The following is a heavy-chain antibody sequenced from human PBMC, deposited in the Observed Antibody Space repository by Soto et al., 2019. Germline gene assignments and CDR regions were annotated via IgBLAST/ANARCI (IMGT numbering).Heavy chain of an antibody. V-gene: IGHV4-34*01. D-gene: IGHD3-22*01. CDR3: ARTYYYDSSGLDAFDI. CDR2: INHSGST. Sequence: PSETLSLTCAVYGGSFSGYYWSWIRQPPGKGLEWIGEINHSGSTNYNPSLKSRVTISVDTSKNQFSLKLSSVTAADTAVYYCARTYYYDSSGLDAFDIWGQGTMVT. J-gene: IGHJ3*02. CDR1: GGSFSGYY.